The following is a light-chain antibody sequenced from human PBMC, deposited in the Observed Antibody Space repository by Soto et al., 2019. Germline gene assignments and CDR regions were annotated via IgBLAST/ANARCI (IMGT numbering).Light chain of an antibody. Sequence: DIPMTQSPSTLSASVGDRVTITCRASQDITSWLAWYQQKPGKAPKLLIYKASSLQSGVSSRFSGRGSGTEFTLTISSLQPDDFGTYYCQQYDIHPYTFGQGTKLEIK. CDR1: QDITSW. J-gene: IGKJ2*01. CDR3: QQYDIHPYT. V-gene: IGKV1-5*03. CDR2: KAS.